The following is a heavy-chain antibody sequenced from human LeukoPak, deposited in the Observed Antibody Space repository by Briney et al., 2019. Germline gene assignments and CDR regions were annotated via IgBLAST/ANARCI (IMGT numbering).Heavy chain of an antibody. CDR3: ARERYCSGGSCYSGSYFDY. Sequence: PGGSLRLSCAASGFTFSNSWMSWVRQAPGKGLEWVANIKQDGSEKYYVDSVKGRFTISRDNAKNSLYLQMSSLRAEDTAVYFCARERYCSGGSCYSGSYFDYWGQGTLVTVSS. D-gene: IGHD2-15*01. CDR2: IKQDGSEK. J-gene: IGHJ4*02. CDR1: GFTFSNSW. V-gene: IGHV3-7*04.